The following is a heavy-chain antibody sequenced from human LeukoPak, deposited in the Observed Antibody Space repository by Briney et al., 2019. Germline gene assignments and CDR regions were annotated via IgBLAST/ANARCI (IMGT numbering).Heavy chain of an antibody. CDR2: ISNSGNTI. Sequence: GGSLRLSCAAFGFTFSSYDMTWVRQAPGKGLEWVSYISNSGNTIYYADSVKGRFTISRDNSKNTLDLQMNSLTVEDTALYYCAKDRGTGFLHDWTVSSWGQGTRVTVSS. CDR1: GFTFSSYD. CDR3: AKDRGTGFLHDWTVSS. J-gene: IGHJ4*02. V-gene: IGHV3-48*03. D-gene: IGHD3/OR15-3a*01.